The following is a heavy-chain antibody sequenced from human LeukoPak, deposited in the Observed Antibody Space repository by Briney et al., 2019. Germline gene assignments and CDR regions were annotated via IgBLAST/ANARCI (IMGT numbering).Heavy chain of an antibody. D-gene: IGHD1-7*01. CDR3: AKDTYNWNYSSEDYFDY. V-gene: IGHV3-30*02. Sequence: GGSLRLSCVASGFTFSSYGMHWVRQAPGKGLEWVAFIRYDGSNKYYADSVKGRFTISRDNSKNTLYLQMNSLRAEDTAVYYCAKDTYNWNYSSEDYFDYWGQGTLVTVSS. CDR2: IRYDGSNK. CDR1: GFTFSSYG. J-gene: IGHJ4*02.